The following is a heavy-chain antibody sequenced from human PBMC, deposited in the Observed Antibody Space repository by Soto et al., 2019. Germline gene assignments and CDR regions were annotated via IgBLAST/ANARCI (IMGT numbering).Heavy chain of an antibody. CDR2: IYSGGST. V-gene: IGHV3-66*01. CDR3: ARETWGRSSGNFL. CDR1: GFTDSSHY. J-gene: IGHJ4*02. D-gene: IGHD3-10*01. Sequence: PGXSLRQSCAASGFTDSSHYISWVAQAPGKGLEWVSVIYSGGSTYYADSVKGRFTISRDNSKNTLYLQMNSLRAEDTAVYYCARETWGRSSGNFLWGQGTLVTVSS.